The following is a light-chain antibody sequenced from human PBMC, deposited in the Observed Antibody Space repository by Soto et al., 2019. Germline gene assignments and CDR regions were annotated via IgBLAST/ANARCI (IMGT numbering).Light chain of an antibody. CDR1: QSVLYSSNNKNY. V-gene: IGKV4-1*01. CDR3: HQYYSTPYT. Sequence: DIVMTQSPDFLAVSLGERATINCKSSQSVLYSSNNKNYLAWYQQKPGQPPRLLIYWASTRESGVPERFSASGSGTDFTLTITSLQAEDVALYSCHQYYSTPYTFGQGTKLEIK. J-gene: IGKJ2*01. CDR2: WAS.